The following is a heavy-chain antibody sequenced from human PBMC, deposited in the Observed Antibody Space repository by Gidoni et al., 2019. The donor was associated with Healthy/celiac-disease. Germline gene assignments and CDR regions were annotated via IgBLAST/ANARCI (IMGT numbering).Heavy chain of an antibody. Sequence: QITLKESGPTLVKPTQTLTLTCTFSGFSLSTRGVGVGWIRQPPGKALAWLALIYWNDDKRYSPSLKSRLTITKDTSKNQVVLTMTNMDPVDTATYYCAHSGYYGLGGYWGQGTLVTVSS. CDR1: GFSLSTRGVG. CDR2: IYWNDDK. D-gene: IGHD3-10*01. J-gene: IGHJ4*02. V-gene: IGHV2-5*01. CDR3: AHSGYYGLGGY.